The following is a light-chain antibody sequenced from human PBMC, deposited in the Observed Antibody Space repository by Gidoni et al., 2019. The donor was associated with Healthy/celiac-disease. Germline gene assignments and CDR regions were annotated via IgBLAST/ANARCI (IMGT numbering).Light chain of an antibody. V-gene: IGKV3-20*01. CDR2: GAS. Sequence: DIALTPSPGPPSLSPGEVATLSCRASQSVSSSYLAWYQQKPGQAPRLLIYGASSRATGIPDRFSGSGSGTDFTLTISRLEPEDFAVYYCQQYGSTPYTFGQGTKLEIK. CDR1: QSVSSSY. J-gene: IGKJ2*01. CDR3: QQYGSTPYT.